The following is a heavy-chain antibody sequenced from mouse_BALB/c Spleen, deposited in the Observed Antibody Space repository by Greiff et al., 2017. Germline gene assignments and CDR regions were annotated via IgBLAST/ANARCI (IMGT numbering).Heavy chain of an antibody. D-gene: IGHD1-1*01. V-gene: IGHV7-3*02. CDR3: AREGYYGNSFAY. J-gene: IGHJ3*01. Sequence: DVMLVESGGGLVQPGGSLRFSCATSGFTFTDYYMSWVRQPPGKALEWLGFIRNKANGYTTEYNAPVKGRFTISRDNSQSILYLQMNTLRAEDSATYYCAREGYYGNSFAYWGQGTLVTVSA. CDR2: IRNKANGYTT. CDR1: GFTFTDYY.